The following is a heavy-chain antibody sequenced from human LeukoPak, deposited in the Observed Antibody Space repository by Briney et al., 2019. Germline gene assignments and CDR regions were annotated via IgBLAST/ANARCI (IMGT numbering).Heavy chain of an antibody. Sequence: GGSLRLSCAAFGFIFSDHYMDWVRQAPGKGLEWGARSRNNRHSFSTEYAASVRGRFSISRDDSKTSLYLQMNSLKTEDTAVYYCASRLVGAKAFDIWGQGTMVTVSS. CDR1: GFIFSDHY. CDR2: SRNNRHSFST. V-gene: IGHV3-72*01. D-gene: IGHD1-26*01. J-gene: IGHJ3*02. CDR3: ASRLVGAKAFDI.